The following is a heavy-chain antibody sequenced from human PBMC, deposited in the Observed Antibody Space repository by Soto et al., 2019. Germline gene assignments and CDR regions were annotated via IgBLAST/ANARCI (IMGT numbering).Heavy chain of an antibody. CDR2: ISYDGSNK. Sequence: GGSLRLSCAASGFTFSSYAMHWVRQAPGKGLEWVAVISYDGSNKYYADSVKGRFTISRDNSKNTLYLQMNSLRAEDTAVYYCASKRDYGDYGPTDYWGQGTLVTVSS. D-gene: IGHD4-17*01. CDR1: GFTFSSYA. V-gene: IGHV3-30-3*01. J-gene: IGHJ4*02. CDR3: ASKRDYGDYGPTDY.